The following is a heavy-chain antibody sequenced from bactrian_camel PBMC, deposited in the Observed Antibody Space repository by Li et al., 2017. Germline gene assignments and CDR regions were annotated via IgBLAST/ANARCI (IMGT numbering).Heavy chain of an antibody. CDR2: IYIGGTST. D-gene: IGHD1*01. CDR1: GYISSTKC. V-gene: IGHV3S54*01. J-gene: IGHJ4*01. Sequence: HVQLVESGGGSVQAGGSLRLACAVSGYISSTKCMGWFRQAPGKEREGVACIYIGGTSTYYADTVKGRFTISQDNTKNTVYLQMNSLKPEDTAMYYCAAEGMGAVRDWVRPLLRERYNYWGQGTQVTV. CDR3: AAEGMGAVRDWVRPLLRERYNY.